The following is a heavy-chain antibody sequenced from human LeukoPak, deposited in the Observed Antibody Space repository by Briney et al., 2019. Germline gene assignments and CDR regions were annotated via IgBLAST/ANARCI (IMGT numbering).Heavy chain of an antibody. V-gene: IGHV1-18*01. CDR2: ISAYNGNT. CDR3: ARAGCSSTSCYFYWFDP. D-gene: IGHD2-2*01. Sequence: ASVKVSCKASGYTFTSYGISWVRQAPGQGLEWMGWISAYNGNTNYAQKLQGRVTMTTDTSTSTAYMELRSLRSDDTAVYYCARAGCSSTSCYFYWFDPWGQGTLVTVSS. CDR1: GYTFTSYG. J-gene: IGHJ5*02.